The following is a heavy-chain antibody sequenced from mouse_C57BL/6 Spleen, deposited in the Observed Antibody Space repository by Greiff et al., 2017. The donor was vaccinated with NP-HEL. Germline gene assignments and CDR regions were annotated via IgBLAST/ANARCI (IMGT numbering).Heavy chain of an antibody. D-gene: IGHD1-3*01. Sequence: EVKLVESGPGMVKPSQSLSLTCTVTGYSITSGYDWHWIRHFPGNKLEWMGYISYSGSTNYNPSLKSRISITHDTSKNHFFLKLNSVTTEDTATYYCARDEVGYWYFDVWGTGTTVTVSS. J-gene: IGHJ1*03. CDR2: ISYSGST. CDR3: ARDEVGYWYFDV. V-gene: IGHV3-1*01. CDR1: GYSITSGYD.